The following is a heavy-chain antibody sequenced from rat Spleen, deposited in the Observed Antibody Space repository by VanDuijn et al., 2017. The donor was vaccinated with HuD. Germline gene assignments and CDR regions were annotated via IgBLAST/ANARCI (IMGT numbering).Heavy chain of an antibody. CDR2: ISTGGTNT. D-gene: IGHD1-6*01. Sequence: EVQLVESGGGLVQPGRSLKLSCAASGFTFSSYGMAWVRQAPTKGLEWVAYISTGGTNTYFRDSVKGRFTISRDNAKSTLYLQMDILRSEDTAKYYCTTAGSTTDYYYAGGFDLRCQGVMVSVSS. CDR3: TTAGSTTDYYYAGGFDL. CDR1: GFTFSSYG. V-gene: IGHV5-27*01. J-gene: IGHJ2*01.